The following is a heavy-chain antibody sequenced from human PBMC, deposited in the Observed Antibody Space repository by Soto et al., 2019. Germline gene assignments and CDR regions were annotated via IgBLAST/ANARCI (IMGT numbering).Heavy chain of an antibody. V-gene: IGHV1-69*06. CDR2: LIPLFGTT. J-gene: IGHJ4*02. D-gene: IGHD7-27*01. Sequence: QVQLVQSGAEVKKPGSSVKVSCEASGGTFSGHAISWVRQAPGQGPEWMGGLIPLFGTTQHAQNFQDRLKITADKSTSTAYMELTSLRIEDTAIYCGAPGPNWGYGFDSWGQGTLVTVSS. CDR3: APGPNWGYGFDS. CDR1: GGTFSGHA.